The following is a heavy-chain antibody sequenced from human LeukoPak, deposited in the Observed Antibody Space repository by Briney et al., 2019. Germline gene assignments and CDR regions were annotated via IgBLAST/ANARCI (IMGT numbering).Heavy chain of an antibody. D-gene: IGHD6-19*01. CDR1: GFTFYDYD. CDR3: ARIAMAGIGDGFDI. CDR2: INWNGGST. J-gene: IGHJ3*02. V-gene: IGHV3-20*04. Sequence: PGGSLRLSCAASGFTFYDYDMSWGRQAPGKGLEWVSGINWNGGSTGYADSVKGRFTISRDNARNSLYLQMNSLRAEDTALYYCARIAMAGIGDGFDIWGQGTMVTVSS.